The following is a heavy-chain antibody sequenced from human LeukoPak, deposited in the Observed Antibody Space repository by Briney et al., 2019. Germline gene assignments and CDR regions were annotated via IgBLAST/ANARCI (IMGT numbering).Heavy chain of an antibody. Sequence: GGSLRLSCAASGFTFSNYALHWVRRAPGKGLEWVAVISYDGSNKYYADSVKGRFTISRDSSKNTLYLQMNSLRAEDSAVYYCARDHSTVTTPPSDYYYYGMDVWGQGTTVTVSS. CDR1: GFTFSNYA. J-gene: IGHJ6*02. CDR2: ISYDGSNK. V-gene: IGHV3-30-3*01. CDR3: ARDHSTVTTPPSDYYYYGMDV. D-gene: IGHD4-17*01.